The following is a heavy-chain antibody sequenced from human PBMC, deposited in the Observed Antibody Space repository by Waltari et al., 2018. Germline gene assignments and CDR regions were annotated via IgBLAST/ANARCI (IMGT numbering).Heavy chain of an antibody. D-gene: IGHD1-1*01. V-gene: IGHV1-69*10. CDR1: GGTFSSYA. Sequence: QVQLVQSGAEVMKPGSSVKVSCKASGGTFSSYAFSWVRQAPGQGLEWMGGIIPILGIANYAQKFQGRVTITADKSTSTAYMELSSLRSEDTAVYYCARVEREPVRLGPDDAFDIWGQGTMVTVSS. CDR3: ARVEREPVRLGPDDAFDI. J-gene: IGHJ3*02. CDR2: IIPILGIA.